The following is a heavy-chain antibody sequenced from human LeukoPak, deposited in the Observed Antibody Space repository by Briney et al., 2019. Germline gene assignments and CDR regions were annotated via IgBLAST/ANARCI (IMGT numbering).Heavy chain of an antibody. CDR3: ARDLAYCGGDRYSSYDAFDI. Sequence: SETLSLTCTVSGGSISSYYWSRIRQPAGKGLEWIGRIYTSGSTNYNPSLKSRVTMSVDTSKNQFSLKLSSVTAADTAVYYCARDLAYCGGDRYSSYDAFDIWGQGTMVSVSS. CDR2: IYTSGST. CDR1: GGSISSYY. V-gene: IGHV4-4*07. D-gene: IGHD2-21*02. J-gene: IGHJ3*02.